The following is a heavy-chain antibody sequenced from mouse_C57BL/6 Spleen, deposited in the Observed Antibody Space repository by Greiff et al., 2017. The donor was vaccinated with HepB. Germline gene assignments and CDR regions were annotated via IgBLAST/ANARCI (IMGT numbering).Heavy chain of an antibody. CDR2: ISYDGSN. V-gene: IGHV3-6*01. CDR1: GYSITSGYY. J-gene: IGHJ1*03. CDR3: ARESHYYGSSYWYFDV. D-gene: IGHD1-1*01. Sequence: EVQLVESGPGLVKPSQSLSLTCSVTGYSITSGYYWNWIRQFPGNKLEWMGYISYDGSNNYNPSLKNRISITRDTSKNQFFLKLNSETTEDTATYYCARESHYYGSSYWYFDVWGTGTTVTVSS.